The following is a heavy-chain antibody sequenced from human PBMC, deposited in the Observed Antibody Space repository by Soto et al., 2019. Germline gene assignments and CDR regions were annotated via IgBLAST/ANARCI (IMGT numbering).Heavy chain of an antibody. CDR3: ARLRIATNNYKWFVP. V-gene: IGHV4-31*03. J-gene: IGHJ5*01. Sequence: SETLSLTCSVSGAALNSGNYYWSWIRQVPGKGLEWIGHIYVTGAVDYNPSLRDRITISQDTSERQFSLNLRLVTAADTAVYYCARLRIATNNYKWFVPWGQGTLVTVFS. CDR1: GAALNSGNYY. D-gene: IGHD2-21*01. CDR2: IYVTGAV.